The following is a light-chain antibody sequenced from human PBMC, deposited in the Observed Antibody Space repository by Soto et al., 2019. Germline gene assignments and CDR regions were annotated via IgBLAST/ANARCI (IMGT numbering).Light chain of an antibody. J-gene: IGKJ1*01. CDR3: QQYYSYPT. CDR1: QSISSW. CDR2: DAS. V-gene: IGKV1-5*01. Sequence: DIQMTQSPSTLSASVGDRVTITCRASQSISSWLAWYQQKAGKAPKLLIYDASSLESGVPSRFSGSGSGTEFTLTISSLQADDFATYYCQQYYSYPTFGQGTKVDI.